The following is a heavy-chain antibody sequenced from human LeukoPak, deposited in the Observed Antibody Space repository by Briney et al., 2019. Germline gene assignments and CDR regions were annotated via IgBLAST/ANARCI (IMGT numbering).Heavy chain of an antibody. CDR3: ATATHYYGSGSSFFYFEY. V-gene: IGHV1-24*01. CDR2: FDPDDGGT. CDR1: GYTLTDLP. Sequence: ASVKVSCKVSGYTLTDLPIHWVRQAPGKGLEWLGGFDPDDGGTIYAQRLQGRVTMPEDTSTDTAYMELSSLRSDDTAVYYCATATHYYGSGSSFFYFEYWGQGTLVTVSS. J-gene: IGHJ4*02. D-gene: IGHD3-10*01.